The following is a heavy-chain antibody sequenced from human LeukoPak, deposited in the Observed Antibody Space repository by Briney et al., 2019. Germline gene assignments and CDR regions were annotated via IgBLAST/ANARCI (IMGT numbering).Heavy chain of an antibody. Sequence: PGGSLRLSCAASGFTFSTYSMKWVRQAPGKGLEWVSSISSSSSYIYYADSVEGRFTVSRDNAKNSLYLQMNSLRAEDTAVYYCAREGYYYGMDVWGQGTTVTVS. J-gene: IGHJ6*02. V-gene: IGHV3-21*01. CDR3: AREGYYYGMDV. CDR1: GFTFSTYS. CDR2: ISSSSSYI.